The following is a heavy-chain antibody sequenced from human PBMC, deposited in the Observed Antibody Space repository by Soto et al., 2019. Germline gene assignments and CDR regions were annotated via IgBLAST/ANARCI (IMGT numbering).Heavy chain of an antibody. D-gene: IGHD3-3*02. CDR2: IMPVFVTP. J-gene: IGHJ6*02. Sequence: QVQLVQSGAEVKKPGSSVKVSCKASGGTFSTSAISWVRQAPGQGLEWVGGIMPVFVTPDYAQNFQGRVTITADESTTTAYLELTSLRTDDTAVYYCARDKDRQQLGGNYYYILDVWGQGTAITVSS. V-gene: IGHV1-69*12. CDR3: ARDKDRQQLGGNYYYILDV. CDR1: GGTFSTSA.